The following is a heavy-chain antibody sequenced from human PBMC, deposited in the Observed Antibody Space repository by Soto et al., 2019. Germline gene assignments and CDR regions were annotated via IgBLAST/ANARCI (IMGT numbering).Heavy chain of an antibody. CDR2: IYPGDSDT. J-gene: IGHJ6*04. CDR1: GYSFTIYW. V-gene: IGHV5-51*01. CDR3: ARHGLRVYYGNSDYYYYGMAV. Sequence: GESLKISCKGSGYSFTIYWIGWVRQMPGKGLEWMGIIYPGDSDTRYSPSFQGQVTISADKSISTAYLQWSSLKASDTAMYYCARHGLRVYYGNSDYYYYGMAVWGKGTTVTVS. D-gene: IGHD3-22*01.